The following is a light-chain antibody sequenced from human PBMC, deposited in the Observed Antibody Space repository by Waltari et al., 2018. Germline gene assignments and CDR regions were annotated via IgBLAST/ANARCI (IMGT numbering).Light chain of an antibody. V-gene: IGLV5-45*01. CDR1: RAIHVGVYM. Sequence: QGVLTQPASLSASPGASASLTCTLRRAIHVGVYMIHWYQQQPGFPPQFLLRYKSDSDKHQGSGVPSRFSGSKDASANAGILFISGLQSEDEADYYCLIWHNSAWVFGGGTKLTVL. CDR2: YKSDSDK. J-gene: IGLJ3*02. CDR3: LIWHNSAWV.